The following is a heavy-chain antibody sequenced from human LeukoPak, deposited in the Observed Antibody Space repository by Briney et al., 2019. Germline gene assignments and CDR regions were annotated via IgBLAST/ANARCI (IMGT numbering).Heavy chain of an antibody. CDR1: GFTFSSYG. J-gene: IGHJ4*02. Sequence: GGSLRLSCAASGFTFSSYGMHWVRQAPGKGLEWVAVIWYDGSNKCYADSVKGRFTVSRDNSKNALYLQMNSLRAEDTAVYYCAKDRLAGYSGYDSKDYWGQGTLVTVSS. D-gene: IGHD5-12*01. CDR3: AKDRLAGYSGYDSKDY. V-gene: IGHV3-33*06. CDR2: IWYDGSNK.